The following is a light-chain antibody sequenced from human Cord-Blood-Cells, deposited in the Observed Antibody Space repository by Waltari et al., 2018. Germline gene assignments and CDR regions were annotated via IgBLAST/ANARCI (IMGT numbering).Light chain of an antibody. CDR3: QQYDNLPYT. CDR1: QDNNND. V-gene: IGKV1-33*01. J-gene: IGKJ2*01. CDR2: DAT. Sequence: DIQMTQSPSSLSASAGDRVTITCQASQDNNNDLNWYQQKPGKAPKPLIYDATNLETGVPSRCSGSGYATDFTFTISSEQPEDIATYYCQQYDNLPYTFGQGTKLEIK.